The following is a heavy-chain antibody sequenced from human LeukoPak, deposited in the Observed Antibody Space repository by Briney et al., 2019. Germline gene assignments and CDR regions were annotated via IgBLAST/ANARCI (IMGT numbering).Heavy chain of an antibody. Sequence: ASVKVSCKASGYTFTGYYMHWVRQAPGQGLEWMGWINPNSGGTNYAQKFQGRVTMTRDTSISTAYMELSRLRSDDTAVYYCARDLEGSLPNWFDPWGQGTLVTVSS. CDR1: GYTFTGYY. J-gene: IGHJ5*02. V-gene: IGHV1-2*02. CDR2: INPNSGGT. CDR3: ARDLEGSLPNWFDP.